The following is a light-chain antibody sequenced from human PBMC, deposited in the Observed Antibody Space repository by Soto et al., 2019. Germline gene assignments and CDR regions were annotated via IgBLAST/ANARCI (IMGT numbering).Light chain of an antibody. Sequence: DIQMTQSPSSLSASVGDRVTITCQASQDISNYLNWYQQKPGKAPKLLIYDASNLETGVPSRFSGSGSGTDFTCTSSSLQPEDIATYYCQQYDNLPGTFGQGTKQEIK. J-gene: IGKJ2*01. CDR3: QQYDNLPGT. CDR2: DAS. V-gene: IGKV1-33*01. CDR1: QDISNY.